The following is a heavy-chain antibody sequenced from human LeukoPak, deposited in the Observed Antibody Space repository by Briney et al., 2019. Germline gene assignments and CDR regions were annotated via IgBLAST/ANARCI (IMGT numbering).Heavy chain of an antibody. CDR3: ARDTFGL. Sequence: GGSLRLSCEASGFTLSNHWMTWVRQAPGKGLEWVATIKQGGSDKFYVDSVKGRFAISGDNAKNSLYLEMNSLRVEDTAVYYCARDTFGLWGQGTLVTVSS. CDR2: IKQGGSDK. V-gene: IGHV3-7*01. CDR1: GFTLSNHW. D-gene: IGHD2/OR15-2a*01. J-gene: IGHJ4*02.